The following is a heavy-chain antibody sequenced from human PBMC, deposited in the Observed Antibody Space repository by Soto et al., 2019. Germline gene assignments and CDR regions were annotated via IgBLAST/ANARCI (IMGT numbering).Heavy chain of an antibody. CDR2: IRSKAYSGTA. Sequence: GGSLRLSCTGSGFTFGDYAMSWFRQAPGKGLEWVGFIRSKAYSGTAEYAASVKGRFTMSGDDSKNIAYLQMNSLKTEDTAVYYCSRDRSGITMIRGVADYWGQGTLVTVSS. D-gene: IGHD3-10*01. V-gene: IGHV3-49*03. CDR3: SRDRSGITMIRGVADY. J-gene: IGHJ4*02. CDR1: GFTFGDYA.